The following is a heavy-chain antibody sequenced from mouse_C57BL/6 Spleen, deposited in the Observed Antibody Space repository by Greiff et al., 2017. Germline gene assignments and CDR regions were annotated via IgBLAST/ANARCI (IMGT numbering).Heavy chain of an antibody. CDR2: IHPRDGST. CDR1: GYTFTSYD. V-gene: IGHV1-85*01. Sequence: QVQLKESGPELVKPGASVKLSCKASGYTFTSYDINWVKQRPGQGLEWIGWIHPRDGSTKYNEKFKGKATLTVDTSSSTAYMELHSLTSEDSAVYFCARSPYYYGSMDWYFDVWGTGTTVTVSS. D-gene: IGHD1-1*01. CDR3: ARSPYYYGSMDWYFDV. J-gene: IGHJ1*03.